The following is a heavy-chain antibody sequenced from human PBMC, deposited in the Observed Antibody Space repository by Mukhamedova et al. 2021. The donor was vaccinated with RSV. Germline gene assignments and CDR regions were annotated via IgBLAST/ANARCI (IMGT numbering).Heavy chain of an antibody. V-gene: IGHV4-59*01. Sequence: MGNDYWTWVRQTPGQGLECIGYLYYSGNSNSNPSLKSRVSMSVDMSKNQFSLKLRFVTAAETAVYYCARERGGVNNRWFHPWGPG. J-gene: IGHJ5*02. CDR2: LYYSGNS. D-gene: IGHD3-16*01. CDR1: MGNDY. CDR3: ARERGGVNNRWFHP.